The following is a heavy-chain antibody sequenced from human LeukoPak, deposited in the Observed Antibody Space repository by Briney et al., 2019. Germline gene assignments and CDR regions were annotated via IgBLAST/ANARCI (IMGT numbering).Heavy chain of an antibody. CDR2: INHSGST. D-gene: IGHD3-16*01. Sequence: SETLSLTCAVYGGSFSGYYWSWIRHPPGKGLEWIGEINHSGSTNYNPSLKSRVTISVDTSKNQFSLKLSSVTAADTAVYYCARRAYVRLVYWGQGTLVTVSS. CDR1: GGSFSGYY. V-gene: IGHV4-34*01. CDR3: ARRAYVRLVY. J-gene: IGHJ4*02.